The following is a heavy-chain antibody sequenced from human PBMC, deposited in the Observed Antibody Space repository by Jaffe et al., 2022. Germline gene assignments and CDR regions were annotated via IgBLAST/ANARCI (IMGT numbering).Heavy chain of an antibody. Sequence: QVQLQESGPGLVKPSETLSLTCTVSGGSISSYYWSWIRQPPGKGLEWIGYIYYSGSTNYNPSLKSRVTISVDTSKNQFSLKLSSVTAADTAVYYCARAPYYDFWSGYHQYWYFDLWGRGTLVTVSS. CDR3: ARAPYYDFWSGYHQYWYFDL. D-gene: IGHD3-3*01. J-gene: IGHJ2*01. CDR1: GGSISSYY. CDR2: IYYSGST. V-gene: IGHV4-59*01.